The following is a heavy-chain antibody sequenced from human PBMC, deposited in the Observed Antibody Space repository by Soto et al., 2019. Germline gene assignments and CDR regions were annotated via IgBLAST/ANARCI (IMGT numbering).Heavy chain of an antibody. CDR1: GGSISSYY. V-gene: IGHV4-59*01. CDR3: ARGQIVVVPAAPYSYYYGMDV. J-gene: IGHJ6*02. Sequence: QVQLQESGPGLVKPSETLSLTCTVSGGSISSYYWSWIRQPPGKGLEWIGYIYYSGSTNYNPSLTSLVTISVDTSKNQSSLRLSSVTPADTAVYYCARGQIVVVPAAPYSYYYGMDVWGQGTTVTVSS. CDR2: IYYSGST. D-gene: IGHD2-2*01.